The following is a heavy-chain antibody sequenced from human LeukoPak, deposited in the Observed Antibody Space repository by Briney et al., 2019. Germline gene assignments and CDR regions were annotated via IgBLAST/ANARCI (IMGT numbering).Heavy chain of an antibody. CDR3: ASGYLSGSTYYFDY. J-gene: IGHJ4*02. D-gene: IGHD1-26*01. V-gene: IGHV1-18*01. Sequence: ASVKVSCKASGYTFTNSHISWVRQAPGQGLEWMGWISTYNGNTNSAQTLQGRVTMTTDTSTSKAYMELRSLRSDDTAVYYCASGYLSGSTYYFDYWGQGTLVTVSS. CDR1: GYTFTNSH. CDR2: ISTYNGNT.